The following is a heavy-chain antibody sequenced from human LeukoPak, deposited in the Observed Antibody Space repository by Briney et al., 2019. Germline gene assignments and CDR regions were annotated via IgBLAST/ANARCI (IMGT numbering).Heavy chain of an antibody. CDR3: VKDQSGSGSW. D-gene: IGHD3-10*01. Sequence: PGGSLRLSCSASGFTFSTYAMHWVRQAPGKGLEYVSSITNDGGSTYCADSVKGRFTISRDNFKNTLYLQVNSLRAEDTAVYYCVKDQSGSGSWWGQGTLVTVSS. V-gene: IGHV3-64D*06. CDR2: ITNDGGST. J-gene: IGHJ4*02. CDR1: GFTFSTYA.